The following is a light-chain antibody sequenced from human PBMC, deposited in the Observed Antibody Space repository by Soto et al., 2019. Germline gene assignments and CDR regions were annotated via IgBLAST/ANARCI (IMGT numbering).Light chain of an antibody. J-gene: IGKJ2*01. CDR2: GAS. CDR3: QQYGSSPPYT. CDR1: QSVSSSY. V-gene: IGKV3-20*01. Sequence: ELVLTQSPGTLSLSPGERATLSCRASQSVSSSYLACFQQKPGQAPRLLIYGASSRATGIPDRFSGSGSGTDFTRTISRLEPDDFAVYYWQQYGSSPPYTFGQGHKLESK.